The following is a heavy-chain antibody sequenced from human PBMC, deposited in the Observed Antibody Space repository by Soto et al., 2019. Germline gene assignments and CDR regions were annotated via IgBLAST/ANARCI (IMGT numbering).Heavy chain of an antibody. Sequence: SETLSLTCAVYGGSFSGYYWSWIRQPPGKGLEWIGEINHSGSTNYNPSLKSRVTISVDTSKNQFSLKLSSVTAADTAVYYCARGIQYDILTGYYRAFDYWGQGTLVTVSS. D-gene: IGHD3-9*01. CDR3: ARGIQYDILTGYYRAFDY. CDR2: INHSGST. J-gene: IGHJ4*02. V-gene: IGHV4-34*01. CDR1: GGSFSGYY.